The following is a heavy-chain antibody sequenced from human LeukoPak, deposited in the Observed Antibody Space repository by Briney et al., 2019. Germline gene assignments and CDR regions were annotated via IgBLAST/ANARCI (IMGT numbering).Heavy chain of an antibody. CDR2: ISGSGGST. J-gene: IGHJ6*03. V-gene: IGHV3-23*01. CDR1: GFTFSSYG. CDR3: ARDPYNGYYGDDYYYYMDV. D-gene: IGHD4-17*01. Sequence: GGSLRLSCAASGFTFSSYGMSWVRQAPGKGLEWVSAISGSGGSTYYADSVRGRFTISRDNAKNSLSLQMNSLRAEDTAVYYCARDPYNGYYGDDYYYYMDVWGKGTTVTISS.